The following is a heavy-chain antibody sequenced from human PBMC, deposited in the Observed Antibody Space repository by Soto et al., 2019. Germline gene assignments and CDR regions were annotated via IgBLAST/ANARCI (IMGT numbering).Heavy chain of an antibody. CDR2: INDSGNI. Sequence: QVQLQQWGAGLLKPSETLSLTCAVYGGSFSGYQWSWIRQTPGKGLEWIGEINDSGNINYNPSLKSGVTILLDTPKKQISLKLSSVTAADSAVYYCARGVILWFGELSRRGGYYYYMDVWGKGTTVTVSS. V-gene: IGHV4-34*01. CDR1: GGSFSGYQ. CDR3: ARGVILWFGELSRRGGYYYYMDV. D-gene: IGHD3-10*01. J-gene: IGHJ6*03.